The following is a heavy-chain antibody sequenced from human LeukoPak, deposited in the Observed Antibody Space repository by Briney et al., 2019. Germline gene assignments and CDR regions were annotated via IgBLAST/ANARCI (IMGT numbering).Heavy chain of an antibody. CDR1: GFAFSSYE. CDR3: ARETGFAFDI. J-gene: IGHJ3*02. CDR2: ISSSGSTI. Sequence: GGSLRLSCAASGFAFSSYEMNWVRQAPGKGLEWVSNISSSGSTINYADSVKGRFTISRDSAKNALYLQMNSLRAEDTAVYYCARETGFAFDIWGQGTMVTVSS. V-gene: IGHV3-48*03.